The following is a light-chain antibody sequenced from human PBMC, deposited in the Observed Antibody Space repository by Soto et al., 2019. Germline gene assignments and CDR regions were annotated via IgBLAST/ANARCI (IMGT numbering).Light chain of an antibody. CDR1: SSDVGGYNY. CDR3: SSSTSSSTYLV. Sequence: QSALTQPASVSGSPGQSITISCTGTSSDVGGYNYVSWYQQHPGKATQLMIYDVSNGPSGVSNRFSGSKSGNTASLTISGLQAEDEAAYYCSSSTSSSTYLVFGGGTKLTVL. J-gene: IGLJ2*01. CDR2: DVS. V-gene: IGLV2-14*01.